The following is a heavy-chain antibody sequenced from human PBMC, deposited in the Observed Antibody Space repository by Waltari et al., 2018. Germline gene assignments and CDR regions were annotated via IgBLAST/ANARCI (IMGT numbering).Heavy chain of an antibody. CDR1: GFTFSNFW. V-gene: IGHV3-7*01. J-gene: IGHJ4*02. CDR2: IKQDGGEK. D-gene: IGHD2-2*01. Sequence: EVQLVESGGALVQPGGSLRLSCAASGFTFSNFWMTWVRQAPGGGWEWVANIKQDGGEKNYADSVKGRFTISRDNTRNSVFLQMNSLRAEDTAVFYCVRRHCSSTACFVTSFDYWGQGTLVTVSS. CDR3: VRRHCSSTACFVTSFDY.